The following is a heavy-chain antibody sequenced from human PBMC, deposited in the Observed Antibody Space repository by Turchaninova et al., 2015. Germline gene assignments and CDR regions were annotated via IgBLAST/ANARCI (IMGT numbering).Heavy chain of an antibody. J-gene: IGHJ4*02. Sequence: QVQLVESGGGVVQPGGSLRLSCAASPFTFSNYGMTWVRQAPGRGLGWGDFLTFDGSKPYYAASGKGRFTISRDNSRSTLYLQMNSLRAEDTAVYYFAKDAIQYYYFDYWGQGTLVTVSS. CDR1: PFTFSNYG. CDR2: LTFDGSKP. D-gene: IGHD4-11*01. V-gene: IGHV3-30*02. CDR3: AKDAIQYYYFDY.